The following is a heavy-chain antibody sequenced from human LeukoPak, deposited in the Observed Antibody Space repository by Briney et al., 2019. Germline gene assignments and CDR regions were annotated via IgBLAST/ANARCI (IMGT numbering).Heavy chain of an antibody. V-gene: IGHV3-48*01. CDR2: ISSGRTII. Sequence: GGSLRLSCAASGFDFSDYSMNWVRQAPGKGLEWISYISSGRTIIYYADSVKGRFTISRDDAKNSLYLQMSSLRAEDAAVYYCARDDLNWGSPYYFDYWGQGTLVTVSS. CDR1: GFDFSDYS. J-gene: IGHJ4*02. D-gene: IGHD7-27*01. CDR3: ARDDLNWGSPYYFDY.